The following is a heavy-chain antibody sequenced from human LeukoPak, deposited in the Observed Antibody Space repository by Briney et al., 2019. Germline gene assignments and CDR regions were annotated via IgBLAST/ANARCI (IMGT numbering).Heavy chain of an antibody. CDR2: IKEDGSDT. CDR1: GFTFRWNW. CDR3: ARDLFRVNDY. D-gene: IGHD2-21*01. V-gene: IGHV3-7*05. Sequence: GGSPRLSCAASGFTFRWNWMSWVRQAPGRGLEWLANIKEDGSDTYYVDSVRGRFTISGDNAKNILYLEMSSLTAEDTGVYYCARDLFRVNDYWGQGTLVTVSS. J-gene: IGHJ4*02.